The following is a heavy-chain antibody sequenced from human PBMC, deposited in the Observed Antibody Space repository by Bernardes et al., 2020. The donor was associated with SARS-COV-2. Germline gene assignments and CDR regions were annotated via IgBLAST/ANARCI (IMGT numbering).Heavy chain of an antibody. CDR3: ATTGTPNRHAYYYYGMDV. V-gene: IGHV1-24*01. D-gene: IGHD1-1*01. J-gene: IGHJ6*02. CDR2: FDPEDGET. Sequence: ASVKVSCKVSGYTLTELSMHWVRQAPGKGLEWMGGFDPEDGETIYAQQFQGIVTMTEDTSTDTAYMELSSLRSEETAVYYCATTGTPNRHAYYYYGMDVWGQGTTVTVSS. CDR1: GYTLTELS.